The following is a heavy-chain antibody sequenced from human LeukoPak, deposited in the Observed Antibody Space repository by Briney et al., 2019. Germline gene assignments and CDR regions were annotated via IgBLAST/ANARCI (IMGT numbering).Heavy chain of an antibody. CDR3: ARDHQPPNYYYDSSGYYGFDY. Sequence: GGSLRLPCAASGFTFSSYAMHWVRQAPGKGLEWGAVISYDGSNKYYADSVKGRFTISRDNSKNTLYLQINSLRAEDTAVYYCARDHQPPNYYYDSSGYYGFDYWGQGTLVTVSS. CDR1: GFTFSSYA. CDR2: ISYDGSNK. J-gene: IGHJ4*02. V-gene: IGHV3-30*04. D-gene: IGHD3-22*01.